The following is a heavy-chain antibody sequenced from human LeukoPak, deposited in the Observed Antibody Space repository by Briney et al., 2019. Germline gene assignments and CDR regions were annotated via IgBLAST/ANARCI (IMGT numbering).Heavy chain of an antibody. V-gene: IGHV4-39*07. J-gene: IGHJ5*02. CDR3: ARDTGQYAPGTPGFTRFDP. CDR2: IYYSGST. Sequence: KPSETLSLTCTVSGGSISSYYWSWIRQPPGKGLEWIGSIYYSGSTYYNPSLKSRVIVSLDTSKNRFSLKLTSVTAADTAVYYCARDTGQYAPGTPGFTRFDPWGQGTLVTVSS. D-gene: IGHD3-10*01. CDR1: GGSISSYY.